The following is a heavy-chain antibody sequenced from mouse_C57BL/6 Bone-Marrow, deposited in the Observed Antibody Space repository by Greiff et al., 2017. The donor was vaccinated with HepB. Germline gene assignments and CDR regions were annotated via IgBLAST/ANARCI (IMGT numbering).Heavy chain of an antibody. V-gene: IGHV1-63*01. CDR3: AIYYKGYFDV. CDR1: GYTFTNYW. D-gene: IGHD2-1*01. Sequence: VQLQESGAELVRPGTSVKMSCKASGYTFTNYWIGWAKQRPGHGLEWIGDIYPGGGYTNYNEKFKGKATLTADKSSSTAYMQFSSLTSEDSAIYYCAIYYKGYFDVWGTGTTFTVSS. CDR2: IYPGGGYT. J-gene: IGHJ1*03.